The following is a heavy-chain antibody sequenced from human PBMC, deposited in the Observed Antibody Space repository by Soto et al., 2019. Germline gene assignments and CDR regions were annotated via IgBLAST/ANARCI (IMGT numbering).Heavy chain of an antibody. CDR3: ARGRITMVRGVNPWYYYYGMDV. CDR1: GGSFSGYY. V-gene: IGHV4-34*01. CDR2: INHSGST. J-gene: IGHJ6*02. Sequence: SETLSLTCAVYGGSFSGYYWSWIRQPPGKGLEWIGEINHSGSTNYNPSLKSRVTISVDTSKNQFSLKLSSVTAADTAVYYCARGRITMVRGVNPWYYYYGMDVWGQGTTVTVSS. D-gene: IGHD3-10*01.